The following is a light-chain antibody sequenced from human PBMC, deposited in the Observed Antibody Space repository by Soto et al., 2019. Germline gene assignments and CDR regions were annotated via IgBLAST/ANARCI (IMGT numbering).Light chain of an antibody. CDR3: SSYTSSTTLYV. J-gene: IGLJ1*01. CDR1: SSDVGNYNY. CDR2: DVS. Sequence: QSALTQPASVSGSPGQSITISCTGASSDVGNYNYVSWYQQHPGKAPKLIIYDVSNRPSGVSNRFSGSKSGNTASLTISGLQAGDEADYYCSSYTSSTTLYVFGTGTKV. V-gene: IGLV2-14*03.